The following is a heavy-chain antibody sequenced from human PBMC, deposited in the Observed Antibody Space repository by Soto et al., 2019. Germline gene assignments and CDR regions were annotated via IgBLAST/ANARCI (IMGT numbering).Heavy chain of an antibody. CDR3: ARVAPGATEKLRLGPLVY. CDR1: GGTFSSYA. Sequence: SVKVSCKASGGTFSSYAISWVRQAPGQGLEWMGGIIPIFGTANYAQKFQGRVTITADESTSTAYMELSSLRSEDTAVYYCARVAPGATEKLRLGPLVYWGQGTLVTVSS. J-gene: IGHJ4*02. V-gene: IGHV1-69*13. D-gene: IGHD5-12*01. CDR2: IIPIFGTA.